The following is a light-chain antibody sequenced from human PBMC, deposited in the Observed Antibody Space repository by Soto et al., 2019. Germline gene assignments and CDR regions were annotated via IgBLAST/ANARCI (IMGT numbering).Light chain of an antibody. Sequence: QSALTQPPSASGSPGQSVTISCTGTKSDIGVYDLVSWYQHHPGKAPRLIIYEVVQRPSGVPDRFSGSKSGNTASLTVSGLQAADEADYFCKSYAGSNTYVFGSGTXLTVL. CDR3: KSYAGSNTYV. CDR1: KSDIGVYDL. J-gene: IGLJ1*01. CDR2: EVV. V-gene: IGLV2-8*01.